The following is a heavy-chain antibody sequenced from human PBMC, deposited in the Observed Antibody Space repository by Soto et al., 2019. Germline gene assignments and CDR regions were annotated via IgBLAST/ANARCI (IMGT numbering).Heavy chain of an antibody. CDR3: AKGPKGYCSGGSCFWFDP. CDR2: ISGSGGST. Sequence: EVQLLESGGGLVQPGGSLRLSCAASGFTFSSYAMSWVRQAPGKGLEWVSGISGSGGSTYYADSVKGRITVSRDNPKNTLDLQMNSLRAEDTAVYYCAKGPKGYCSGGSCFWFDPWGQGTLVTVSS. D-gene: IGHD2-15*01. J-gene: IGHJ5*02. CDR1: GFTFSSYA. V-gene: IGHV3-23*01.